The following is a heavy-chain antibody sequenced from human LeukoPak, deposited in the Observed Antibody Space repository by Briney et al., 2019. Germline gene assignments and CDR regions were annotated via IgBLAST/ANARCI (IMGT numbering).Heavy chain of an antibody. Sequence: AGGSLRLSCAASGFTFSSYAMSWVRQAPGKGLEWVSAISGSGGSTYYADSVKGRFTISRDNSKNTLYLQMNSLRAEDTAVYYCAKVRTIVVVVAATPGAFDIWGQGTMVTVSS. CDR2: ISGSGGST. V-gene: IGHV3-23*01. CDR3: AKVRTIVVVVAATPGAFDI. D-gene: IGHD2-15*01. J-gene: IGHJ3*02. CDR1: GFTFSSYA.